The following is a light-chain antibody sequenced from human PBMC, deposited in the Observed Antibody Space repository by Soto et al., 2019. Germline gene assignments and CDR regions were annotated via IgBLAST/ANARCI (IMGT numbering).Light chain of an antibody. Sequence: EIVLTQSPGTLSLSPGERATLSCTASQSFNSNYLAWYQQKPGQAPRLLIYGASTRATGIPDRFSGSGSGTDFTLTISRLEPEDFAVYYCHQYGSSPRTFGPGTKVDIK. CDR1: QSFNSNY. J-gene: IGKJ1*01. V-gene: IGKV3-20*01. CDR2: GAS. CDR3: HQYGSSPRT.